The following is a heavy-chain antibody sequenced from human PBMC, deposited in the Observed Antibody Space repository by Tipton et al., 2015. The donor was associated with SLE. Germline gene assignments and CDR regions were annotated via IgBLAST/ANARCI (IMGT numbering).Heavy chain of an antibody. CDR1: GGTFSGHI. D-gene: IGHD5-12*01. Sequence: TLSLTCAVHGGTFSGHIWTWVRQPPGKGLEWIGEITHGGSANYNASLKSRVTISVDTSKNQFSLKVTSVTAADTAVYYCVRRTSGHLDYWGQGTLVSVSS. CDR3: VRRTSGHLDY. J-gene: IGHJ4*02. V-gene: IGHV4-34*01. CDR2: ITHGGSA.